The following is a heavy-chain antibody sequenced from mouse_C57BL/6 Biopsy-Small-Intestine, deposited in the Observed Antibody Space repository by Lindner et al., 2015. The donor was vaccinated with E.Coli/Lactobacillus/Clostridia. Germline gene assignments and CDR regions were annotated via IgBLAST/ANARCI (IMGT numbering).Heavy chain of an antibody. CDR3: ARVAQNYYGSGSHFDN. J-gene: IGHJ4*01. D-gene: IGHD1-1*02. CDR2: MNPNSGNT. Sequence: SVKVSCKASGYTFTSYDINWVRQATGQGLEWMGWMNPNSGNTGYAQKFQGRVTMTRNTSISTAYMELSSLRSEDTAVYYCARVAQNYYGSGSHFDNWGQGTLVTVSS. CDR1: GYTFTSYD. V-gene: IGHV1-81*01.